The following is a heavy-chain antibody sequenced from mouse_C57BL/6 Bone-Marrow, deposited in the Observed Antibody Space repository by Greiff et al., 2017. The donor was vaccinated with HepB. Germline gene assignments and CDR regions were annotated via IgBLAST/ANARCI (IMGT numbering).Heavy chain of an antibody. CDR2: IHPNSGST. CDR1: GYTFTSYW. CDR3: ARLGYYGSSYDFDY. D-gene: IGHD1-1*01. J-gene: IGHJ2*01. Sequence: QVQLQQSGAELVKPGASVKLSCKASGYTFTSYWMHWVKQRPGQGLEWIGMIHPNSGSTNYNEKFKSKATLTVDKSSSTAYMQLSSLTSEDSAVYYCARLGYYGSSYDFDYWGQGTTLTVSS. V-gene: IGHV1-64*01.